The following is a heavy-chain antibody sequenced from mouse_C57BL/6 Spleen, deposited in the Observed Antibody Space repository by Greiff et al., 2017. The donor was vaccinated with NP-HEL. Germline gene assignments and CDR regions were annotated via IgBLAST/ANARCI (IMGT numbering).Heavy chain of an antibody. D-gene: IGHD2-3*01. J-gene: IGHJ3*01. CDR1: GYTFTTYP. CDR2: FHPYNDDT. CDR3: ARTSDGFSPWFAY. V-gene: IGHV1-47*01. Sequence: QVQLKESGAELVKPGASVKMSCKASGYTFTTYPIEWMKQNHGKSLEWIGNFHPYNDDTKYNEKFKGKATLTVEKSSSTVYLELSRLTSDDSAVYYCARTSDGFSPWFAYWGQGTLVTVSA.